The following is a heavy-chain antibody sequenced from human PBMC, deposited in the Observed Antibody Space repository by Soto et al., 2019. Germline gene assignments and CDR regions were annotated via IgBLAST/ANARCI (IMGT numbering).Heavy chain of an antibody. CDR3: ALKVGTYDDK. CDR2: INPAGGTT. V-gene: IGHV1-46*01. CDR1: GYSFTSTY. D-gene: IGHD5-12*01. Sequence: QVQLVQSGAEVKKPGASVRISCRASGYSFTSTYVHWVRQAPGQGPEWMGIINPAGGTTYYAQKFQGRLTITSDTSTDTVFMDLNDLTSEDTAVYFCALKVGTYDDKWGQGTLLTVSS. J-gene: IGHJ4*02.